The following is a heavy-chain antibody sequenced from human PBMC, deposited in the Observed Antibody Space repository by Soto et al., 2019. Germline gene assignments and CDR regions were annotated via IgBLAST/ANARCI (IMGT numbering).Heavy chain of an antibody. CDR3: ARDLATSSGRGAFDI. V-gene: IGHV4-31*03. CDR2: IYYSGST. J-gene: IGHJ3*02. Sequence: TLSLTCTVSGGSISSGAYYWSWIRQHPGKGLECIVYIYYSGSTYYNPSLKSRVTISVDTSRNQFSLRLSSVTAADTAVYYCARDLATSSGRGAFDIWGQGTMVTVSS. D-gene: IGHD1-26*01. CDR1: GGSISSGAYY.